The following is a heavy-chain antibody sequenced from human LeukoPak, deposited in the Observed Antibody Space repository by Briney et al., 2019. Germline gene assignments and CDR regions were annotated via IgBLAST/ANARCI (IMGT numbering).Heavy chain of an antibody. CDR3: ARELGYGSGSYYGY. D-gene: IGHD3-10*01. Sequence: SETLSLTCAVSGVSISSNNWWNWVRQPPGKGLEWIGEIYHSGSTNYNPSLKSRVTISVDTSKNQFSLKLSSVTAADTAVYYCARELGYGSGSYYGYWGQGTLVTVSS. CDR1: GVSISSNNW. J-gene: IGHJ4*02. CDR2: IYHSGST. V-gene: IGHV4-4*02.